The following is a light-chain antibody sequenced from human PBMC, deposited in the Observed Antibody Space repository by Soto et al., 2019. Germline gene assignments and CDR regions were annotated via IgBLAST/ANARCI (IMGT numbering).Light chain of an antibody. CDR3: QQYNGYSRT. Sequence: IQMTQSPSTLSASVGDRVTITCRASQSIGDSLAWYQQKPGKAPYLLISDVSSLERGVPSRFSGSGSGTEFTLTISSMQPDDFATFYCQQYNGYSRTFGQGTRVDI. CDR2: DVS. J-gene: IGKJ1*01. V-gene: IGKV1-5*01. CDR1: QSIGDS.